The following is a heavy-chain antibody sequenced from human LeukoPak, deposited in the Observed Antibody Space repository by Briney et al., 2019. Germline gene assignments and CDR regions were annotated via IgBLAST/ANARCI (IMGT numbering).Heavy chain of an antibody. J-gene: IGHJ4*02. CDR3: ARDGYYDSSNDFDY. CDR2: ISSSRSYI. D-gene: IGHD3-22*01. CDR1: GFTFSSYS. Sequence: GGSLRLSCAASGFTFSSYSMNWVRQAPGKGLEWVSSISSSRSYIYYADSVKGRFTIPRDNAKNSLYLQMNSLRAEDTAVYYCARDGYYDSSNDFDYWGQGTLVTVSS. V-gene: IGHV3-21*01.